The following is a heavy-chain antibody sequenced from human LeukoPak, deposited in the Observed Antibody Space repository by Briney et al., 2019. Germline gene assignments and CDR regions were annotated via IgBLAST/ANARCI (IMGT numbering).Heavy chain of an antibody. J-gene: IGHJ4*02. D-gene: IGHD3-10*01. CDR1: GFTFSSYG. CDR2: IKQDGSEK. Sequence: GGSLRLSCAASGFTFSSYGMHWVRQAPGKGLEWVANIKQDGSEKYYVDSVKGRFTISRDNAKNSLYLQMDSLRAEDTAMYYCARRRGVGSLDYWGQGTLVTASS. CDR3: ARRRGVGSLDY. V-gene: IGHV3-7*03.